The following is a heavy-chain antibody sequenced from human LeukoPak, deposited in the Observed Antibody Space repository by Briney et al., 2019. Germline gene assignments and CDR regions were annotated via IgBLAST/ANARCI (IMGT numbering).Heavy chain of an antibody. J-gene: IGHJ4*02. CDR2: IRSKANSYAT. CDR1: GFTFSGSA. D-gene: IGHD2-8*01. Sequence: GGSLTLSCAASGFTFSGSAMHWVRQASGKGLEWVGRIRSKANSYATAYAASVKGRFTISRDDSKNTAYLQMNSLKTEDTAVYYCCTPAFDYWGQGTLVTVSS. V-gene: IGHV3-73*01. CDR3: CTPAFDY.